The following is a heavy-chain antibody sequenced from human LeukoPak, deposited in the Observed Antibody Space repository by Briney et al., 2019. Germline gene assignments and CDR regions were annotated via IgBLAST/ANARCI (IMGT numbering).Heavy chain of an antibody. CDR2: MLSGGST. CDR1: GGSISSSTFY. V-gene: IGHV4-39*02. CDR3: ARGSSSWLQTFDY. D-gene: IGHD6-13*01. J-gene: IGHJ4*02. Sequence: PSETLSLTCTVSGGSISSSTFYWGWIRQPPGKGLEWIGSMLSGGSTYYNPSLKSRVTISVDTSKNHFTLKLRSVTAADTAVYYCARGSSSWLQTFDYWGQGTLVTVSS.